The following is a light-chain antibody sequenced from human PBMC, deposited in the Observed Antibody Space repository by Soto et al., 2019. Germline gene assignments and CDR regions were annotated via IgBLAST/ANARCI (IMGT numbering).Light chain of an antibody. CDR1: SSDVGAYKY. Sequence: QSALTKPPSASGYPGQSVTISCTGTSSDVGAYKYISWYQQYPGKAPKLMIYEVSKRPSGVPDRFSGSKSGNTASLTVSGLQAEDEADYYCTSYVGSNIWVFGGGTKLTVL. V-gene: IGLV2-8*01. CDR3: TSYVGSNIWV. J-gene: IGLJ3*02. CDR2: EVS.